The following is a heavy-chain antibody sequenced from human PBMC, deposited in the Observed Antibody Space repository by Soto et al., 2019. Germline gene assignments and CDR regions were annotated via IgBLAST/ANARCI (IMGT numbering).Heavy chain of an antibody. CDR2: INPNSGGT. CDR3: ARGAKGCSSTSCYRYAFDI. D-gene: IGHD2-2*01. V-gene: IGHV1-2*04. J-gene: IGHJ3*02. CDR1: GYTFTGYY. Sequence: ASVKVSCQASGYTFTGYYMHWVRQAPGQGLEWMGWINPNSGGTNYAQKFQGWVTMTRDTSISTAYMELSRLRSDDTAVYYCARGAKGCSSTSCYRYAFDIWGQGTMVTVSS.